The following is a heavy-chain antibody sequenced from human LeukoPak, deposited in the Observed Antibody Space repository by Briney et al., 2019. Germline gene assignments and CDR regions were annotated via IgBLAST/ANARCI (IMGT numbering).Heavy chain of an antibody. CDR2: ISYDGSNK. V-gene: IGHV3-30*18. D-gene: IGHD3-22*01. CDR1: GFTFSSYD. Sequence: GGSLRLSCAASGFTFSSYDMHWVRQAPGKGLEWVAVISYDGSNKYYADSVKGRFTISRDNSKNTLYLQMNSLRAEDTAVYYCAEDIYYYDSNRYFQHWGQGTLVTVSS. CDR3: AEDIYYYDSNRYFQH. J-gene: IGHJ1*01.